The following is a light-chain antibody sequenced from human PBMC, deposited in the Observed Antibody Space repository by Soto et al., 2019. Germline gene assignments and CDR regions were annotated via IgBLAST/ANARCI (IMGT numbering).Light chain of an antibody. V-gene: IGKV3-20*01. Sequence: ETVLTQSPGTLSLSPGERATLSCRASQSIRSNYLAWYRQTPGQAPRLLIYGASKRASGIADRFSGSGSGIDFTLIISRLEPEDFALYYCQQYGSSPWTSGQGTKVEIK. CDR3: QQYGSSPWT. CDR2: GAS. J-gene: IGKJ1*01. CDR1: QSIRSNY.